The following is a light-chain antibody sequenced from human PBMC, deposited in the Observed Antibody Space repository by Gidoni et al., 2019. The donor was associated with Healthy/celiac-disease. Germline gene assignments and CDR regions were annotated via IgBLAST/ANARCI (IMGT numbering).Light chain of an antibody. J-gene: IGKJ1*01. CDR2: DAS. Sequence: DIQMTQSPSTLSASVGDRVTITCRASQSISSWLAWYQQKPGKAPKLLIYDASSLESGVPSRFSGSGSGTEFTLTISSLQPDDFATYYCQQYNSYSPGWTFGQXTKVEIK. V-gene: IGKV1-5*01. CDR1: QSISSW. CDR3: QQYNSYSPGWT.